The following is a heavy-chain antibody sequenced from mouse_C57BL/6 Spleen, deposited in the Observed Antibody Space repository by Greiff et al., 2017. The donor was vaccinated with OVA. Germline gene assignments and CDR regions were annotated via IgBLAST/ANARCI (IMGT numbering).Heavy chain of an antibody. CDR3: TDYYGSSFDV. CDR1: GFTFSNYW. CDR2: IRLKSDNYAT. J-gene: IGHJ1*03. Sequence: VQLKESGGGLVQPGGSMKLSCVASGFTFSNYWMNWVRQSPEKGLEWVAQIRLKSDNYATHYAESVKGRFTISRDDSKSSVYLQMNNLRAEDTGIYYCTDYYGSSFDVWGTGTTVTVSS. D-gene: IGHD1-1*01. V-gene: IGHV6-3*01.